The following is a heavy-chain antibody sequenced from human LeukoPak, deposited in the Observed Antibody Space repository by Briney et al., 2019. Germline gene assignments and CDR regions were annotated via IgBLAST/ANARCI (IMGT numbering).Heavy chain of an antibody. D-gene: IGHD2-21*02. Sequence: SETLFLTCTVSGGSIRSYYWTWIRQPPGKGLEWIGYMYYTGSTKYNPSLKSRVSISVDTSKNQFSLTLTSVTAADTAVYYCAAVVVSGTPYFDYWGPGTLVTVSS. CDR1: GGSIRSYY. J-gene: IGHJ4*02. CDR3: AAVVVSGTPYFDY. CDR2: MYYTGST. V-gene: IGHV4-59*03.